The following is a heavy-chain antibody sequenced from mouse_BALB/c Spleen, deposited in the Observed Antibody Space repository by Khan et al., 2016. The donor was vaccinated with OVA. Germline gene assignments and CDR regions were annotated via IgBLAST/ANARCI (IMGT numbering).Heavy chain of an antibody. CDR3: ARGGFYAMDY. CDR1: GFSLTTYG. V-gene: IGHV2-6*02. CDR2: IWSDGIT. J-gene: IGHJ4*01. Sequence: QVQLKQSGPGLVAPSQSLSITCTVSGFSLTTYGVHWVRQPPGKGLEWLVVIWSDGITTYNSAIKSRLSISKDNAKSQVFLKMNRLQTDDTAMYYCARGGFYAMDYWGQGTSVTVSS.